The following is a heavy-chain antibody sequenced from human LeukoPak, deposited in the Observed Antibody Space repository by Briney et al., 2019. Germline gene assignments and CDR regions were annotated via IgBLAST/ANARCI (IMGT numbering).Heavy chain of an antibody. CDR2: VYTSGNT. D-gene: IGHD1-14*01. Sequence: SETRSLTCAVYGEPLSGYYWSWIRQPPGKGLEWIGRVYTSGNTNYNPSFKSRVTMSIDTSKKQFSLKLYSVTVADTAEYYCARDNPAGPWGQGTLVTVSS. CDR3: ARDNPAGP. CDR1: GEPLSGYY. V-gene: IGHV4-59*10. J-gene: IGHJ5*02.